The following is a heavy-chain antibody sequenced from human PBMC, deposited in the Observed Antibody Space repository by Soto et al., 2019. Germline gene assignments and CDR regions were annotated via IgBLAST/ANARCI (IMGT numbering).Heavy chain of an antibody. D-gene: IGHD3-3*01. Sequence: SGPTLVNPTQTLTLTCTFSGFSLSTSGVGVGWIRQPPGKALEWLALIYWDDDKRYSPSLKSRLTITKDTSENQVVLTMTNMDPVETATYYCAHTVRIFGVGITFNWFDPWGQGTLVTVSS. CDR3: AHTVRIFGVGITFNWFDP. J-gene: IGHJ5*02. V-gene: IGHV2-5*02. CDR1: GFSLSTSGVG. CDR2: IYWDDDK.